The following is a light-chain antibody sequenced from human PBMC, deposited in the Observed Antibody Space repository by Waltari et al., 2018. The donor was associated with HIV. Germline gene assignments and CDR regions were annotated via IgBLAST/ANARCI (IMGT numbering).Light chain of an antibody. CDR2: RNN. CDR1: SSTIGSNY. Sequence: QSVLTQPPSASGTPGQRVTISCSGSSSTIGSNYVYWYHQLPGTSPKLLIYRNNQRPSGVPDRFSGSKSGTSASLAISGLRSEDEADYYCAAWDDSLSGLYVFGTGTKVTVL. J-gene: IGLJ1*01. V-gene: IGLV1-47*01. CDR3: AAWDDSLSGLYV.